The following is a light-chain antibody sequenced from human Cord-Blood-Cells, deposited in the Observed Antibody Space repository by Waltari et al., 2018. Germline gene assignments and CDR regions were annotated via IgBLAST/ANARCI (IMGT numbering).Light chain of an antibody. V-gene: IGKV3-11*01. Sequence: EIVLTQSPATLSLSPGERATLSCRASQSVSSYLAWYQQTPGQAPRLLSYDASNSATGIPARFSGSGCGTDFTLTISSLEPEDFAVYCCQQRSNWPLTFGGGTKVEIK. J-gene: IGKJ4*01. CDR1: QSVSSY. CDR2: DAS. CDR3: QQRSNWPLT.